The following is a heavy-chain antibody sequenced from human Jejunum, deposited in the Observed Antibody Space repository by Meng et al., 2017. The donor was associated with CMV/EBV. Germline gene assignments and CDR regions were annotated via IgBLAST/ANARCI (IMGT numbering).Heavy chain of an antibody. D-gene: IGHD3-22*01. CDR2: IYHSGST. CDR1: TGNYY. V-gene: IGHV4-30-4*08. Sequence: TGNYYWTWIRQAPGKGLEWIGHIYHSGSTYHNPSLKSRLSISVDTSKTQFSLKLSSVTAADTAVYYCARVPMYYYDTPMGGGFDSWGQGTLVTVSS. CDR3: ARVPMYYYDTPMGGGFDS. J-gene: IGHJ4*02.